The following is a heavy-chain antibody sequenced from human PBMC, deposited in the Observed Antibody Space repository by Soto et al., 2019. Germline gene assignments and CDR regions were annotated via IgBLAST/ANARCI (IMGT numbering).Heavy chain of an antibody. CDR2: IYYSGST. CDR3: ARDTYYYDRSWFDP. V-gene: IGHV4-61*01. CDR1: GGSVSSGSYY. D-gene: IGHD3-22*01. J-gene: IGHJ5*02. Sequence: SETLSLTCTVSGGSVSSGSYYWSWIRQPPGKGLEWIGYIYYSGSTNYNPSLKSRVTISVDTSKNQFSLKLSSVTAADTAVYYCARDTYYYDRSWFDPCGQGTLVTVSS.